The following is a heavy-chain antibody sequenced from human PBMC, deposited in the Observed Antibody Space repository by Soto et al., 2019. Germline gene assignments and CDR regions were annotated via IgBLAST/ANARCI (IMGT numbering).Heavy chain of an antibody. CDR1: GGSFSNNF. CDR3: TRGRGYCAGGDCLNWLDP. V-gene: IGHV4-34*01. Sequence: SETLSLTCAVYGGSFSNNFWSWIRQPPWKGLEWIGEVHHTGRVNYNPSLKSRVSISVDASKNQSSLKLNSVTAADTAVYYCTRGRGYCAGGDCLNWLDPWGQGTLVTVSS. J-gene: IGHJ5*02. CDR2: VHHTGRV. D-gene: IGHD2-8*02.